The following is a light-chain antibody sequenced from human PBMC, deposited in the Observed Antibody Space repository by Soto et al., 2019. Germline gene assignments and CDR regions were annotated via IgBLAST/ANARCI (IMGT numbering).Light chain of an antibody. Sequence: EIVLTQSPATLSLSPGERATLSCRASQSISSSLAWYQQKPGQAPRLLIYDASNRTTGIPARFSGSGAGTDFTLTISSLDPEDFAVYYCQKRDNWPLTFGPGTKVDVK. CDR3: QKRDNWPLT. CDR1: QSISSS. V-gene: IGKV3-11*01. J-gene: IGKJ3*01. CDR2: DAS.